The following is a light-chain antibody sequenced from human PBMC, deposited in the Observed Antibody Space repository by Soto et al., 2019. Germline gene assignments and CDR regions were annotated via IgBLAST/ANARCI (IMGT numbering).Light chain of an antibody. Sequence: DIMMTQSPLSLPVTPGEPASISCRSSQSLLHSDGYTYFDWYLQKPGQSPQLLIYLGSNRASGVPDRFSGSGSGTDFTLKISKVEAEDVGVYYCMQDLQTPWTFGQGTKVEI. CDR1: QSLLHSDGYTY. J-gene: IGKJ1*01. CDR3: MQDLQTPWT. V-gene: IGKV2-28*01. CDR2: LGS.